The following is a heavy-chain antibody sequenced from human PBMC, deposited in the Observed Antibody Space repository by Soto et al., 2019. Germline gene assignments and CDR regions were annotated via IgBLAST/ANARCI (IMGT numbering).Heavy chain of an antibody. Sequence: QVQLPESGPGLVKPSGTLSLTCAVSGGSISRSNWWSWVRQPPGQGLVWIGEIYHSGSTNYNPTLKSRVTISVDKSRNPFSLKLRSVTAADTAVYYCARAALGGSSWPFDYWDKGTLVTVSS. J-gene: IGHJ4*02. CDR1: GGSISRSNW. CDR3: ARAALGGSSWPFDY. CDR2: IYHSGST. D-gene: IGHD6-13*01. V-gene: IGHV4-4*02.